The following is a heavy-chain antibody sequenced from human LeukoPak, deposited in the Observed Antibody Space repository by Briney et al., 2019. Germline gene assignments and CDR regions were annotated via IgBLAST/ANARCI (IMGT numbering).Heavy chain of an antibody. J-gene: IGHJ4*02. Sequence: GGSLRLSCAASGFTFSCCAMSWVRQAPGKGLEWVSAISGSGGSTYYADSVKGRFTISRDNSKNTLYLQMNSLRAEDTAVYYCAKASRQQLVRGYRIDYWGQGTLVTVSS. D-gene: IGHD6-13*01. CDR3: AKASRQQLVRGYRIDY. CDR1: GFTFSCCA. CDR2: ISGSGGST. V-gene: IGHV3-23*01.